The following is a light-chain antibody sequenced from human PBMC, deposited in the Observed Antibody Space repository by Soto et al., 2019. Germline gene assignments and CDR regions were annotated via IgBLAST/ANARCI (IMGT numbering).Light chain of an antibody. CDR3: QQYGYSPFT. CDR1: ETVTNNN. V-gene: IGKV3-20*01. Sequence: PEQRKTLSCRASETVTNNNLSWYQHTPGQAPRLLMYGASNRATGIPARFSGGGSGTDFTFTISRLEPEEFSGHYCQQYGYSPFTIGQATRLEIK. J-gene: IGKJ5*01. CDR2: GAS.